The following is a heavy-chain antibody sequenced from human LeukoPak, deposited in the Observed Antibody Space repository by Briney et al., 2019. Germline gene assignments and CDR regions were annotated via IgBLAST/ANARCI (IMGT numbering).Heavy chain of an antibody. CDR2: ISGSGGST. J-gene: IGHJ4*02. D-gene: IGHD6-13*01. Sequence: GGSLRLSCAASGFTFSSYAMSWVRQAPGKGLEWVSAISGSGGSTYYADSVKGRFTISRDNSKNTLYLQMNSLRAEDTAVYYCAKDDVGRSSSFHSDYWGQGTLVTVSS. CDR3: AKDDVGRSSSFHSDY. CDR1: GFTFSSYA. V-gene: IGHV3-23*01.